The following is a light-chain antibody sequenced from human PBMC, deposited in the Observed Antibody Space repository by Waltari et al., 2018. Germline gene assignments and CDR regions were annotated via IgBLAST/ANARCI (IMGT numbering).Light chain of an antibody. CDR1: NIGSRT. CDR3: QVWDSSSDHWV. V-gene: IGLV3-21*04. CDR2: YDS. J-gene: IGLJ3*02. Sequence: SYVLPQPSSVSVAPGKTARITCGGSNIGSRTVHWHQQKPGQAPVLVFYYDSDRPSGILWRFSGSNSGNTATLTISRVEVVDEADYYCQVWDSSSDHWVFGGGTKLTVL.